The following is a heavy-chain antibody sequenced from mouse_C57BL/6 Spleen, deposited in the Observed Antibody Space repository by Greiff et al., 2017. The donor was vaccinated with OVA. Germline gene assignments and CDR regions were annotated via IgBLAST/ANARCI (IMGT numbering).Heavy chain of an antibody. CDR2: ISSGGSYT. CDR3: ARHDGDYFDY. Sequence: EVKVVESGGDLVKPGGSLKLSCAASGFTFSSYGMSWVRQTPDKRLEWVATISSGGSYTYYPDSVKGRFTISRDNAKNTLYLQMSSLKSEDTAMYYCARHDGDYFDYWGQGTTLTVSS. CDR1: GFTFSSYG. D-gene: IGHD2-3*01. V-gene: IGHV5-6*01. J-gene: IGHJ2*01.